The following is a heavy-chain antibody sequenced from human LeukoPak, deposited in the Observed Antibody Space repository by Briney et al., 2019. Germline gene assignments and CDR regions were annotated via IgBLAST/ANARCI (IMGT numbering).Heavy chain of an antibody. CDR2: INHSGST. Sequence: SETLSLTCAVYGGSFSGYYWTWIRQPPGKELEWIGEINHSGSTIYNPSLKSRVTISVDKSKNQFSLKLSSVTAADTAVYYCARDLGLLWFGELLYGMGWFDPWGQGTLVTVSS. J-gene: IGHJ5*02. CDR3: ARDLGLLWFGELLYGMGWFDP. CDR1: GGSFSGYY. V-gene: IGHV4-34*01. D-gene: IGHD3-10*01.